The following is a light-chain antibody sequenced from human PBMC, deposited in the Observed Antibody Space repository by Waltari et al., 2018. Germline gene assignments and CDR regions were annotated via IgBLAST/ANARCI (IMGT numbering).Light chain of an antibody. CDR3: QSYDSSLSGVV. CDR2: GNS. Sequence: QSVLTQPPSVSGAPGQRVTISCTGSRSNIGAGYDVHWYQQLPGTAPKPLLYGNSNRPSGIPDRFSGSKSGTSASLAITGLQAEDEADYYCQSYDSSLSGVVFGGGTKLTVL. V-gene: IGLV1-40*01. CDR1: RSNIGAGYD. J-gene: IGLJ2*01.